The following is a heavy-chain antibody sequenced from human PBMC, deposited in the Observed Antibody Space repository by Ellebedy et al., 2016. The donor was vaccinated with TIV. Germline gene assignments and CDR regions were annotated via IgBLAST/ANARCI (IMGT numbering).Heavy chain of an antibody. CDR3: ARGTETLVGTDN. CDR1: GFTFSSFW. CDR2: INPDGSDK. Sequence: GESLKISCAASGFTFSSFWMNWVRQTPGKGLEWVANINPDGSDKYYVDSVKGRLTISSDNAKNSLYLQINSLRADDTAVYYCARGTETLVGTDNWGQGTLVTVSS. D-gene: IGHD1/OR15-1a*01. J-gene: IGHJ4*02. V-gene: IGHV3-7*01.